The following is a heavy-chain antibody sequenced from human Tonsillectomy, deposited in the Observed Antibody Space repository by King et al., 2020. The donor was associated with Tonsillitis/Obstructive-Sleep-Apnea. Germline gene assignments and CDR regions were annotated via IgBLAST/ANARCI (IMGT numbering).Heavy chain of an antibody. CDR2: ISSRGSTI. V-gene: IGHV3-48*03. CDR1: GFTFSSYE. J-gene: IGHJ3*02. Sequence: VQLVESGGGLVQPGGSLRLSCAASGFTFSSYEMNWVRQAPGKGLEWVSYISSRGSTIYYADSVKGRFTISRDNAKNSLYLHMNNLRAEDTAVYYCARDKNTYDFWSGTNDALDIWGQGTMVTVSS. D-gene: IGHD3-3*01. CDR3: ARDKNTYDFWSGTNDALDI.